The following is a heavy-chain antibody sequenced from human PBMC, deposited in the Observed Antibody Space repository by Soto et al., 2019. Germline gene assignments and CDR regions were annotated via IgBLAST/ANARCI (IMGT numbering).Heavy chain of an antibody. CDR3: ARGEYCSSTSCYANGMDV. CDR2: IGTAGDT. V-gene: IGHV3-13*01. J-gene: IGHJ6*02. CDR1: GFTFSSYD. Sequence: EVQLVESGGGLVQPGGSLRLSCAASGFTFSSYDMHWVRQATGKGLEWVSAIGTAGDTYCPGSVKGRFTISRENAKNSLYLQMNSLRAEDTAVYYCARGEYCSSTSCYANGMDVWGQGTTVTVSS. D-gene: IGHD2-2*01.